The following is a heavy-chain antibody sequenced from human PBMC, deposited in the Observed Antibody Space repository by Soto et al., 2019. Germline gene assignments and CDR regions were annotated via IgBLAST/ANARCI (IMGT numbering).Heavy chain of an antibody. CDR2: VYYGRT. Sequence: TSETLSLTCTVSGGSMSSNYWSWIRQSPGKGLEWIGFVYYGRTSYNPSFESRVTMSVDTPKKQFSLELSSVTAADTAIYYCVSYRGAFYFDHWGQGTLVTVYS. CDR3: VSYRGAFYFDH. V-gene: IGHV4-59*01. D-gene: IGHD4-4*01. CDR1: GGSMSSNY. J-gene: IGHJ4*02.